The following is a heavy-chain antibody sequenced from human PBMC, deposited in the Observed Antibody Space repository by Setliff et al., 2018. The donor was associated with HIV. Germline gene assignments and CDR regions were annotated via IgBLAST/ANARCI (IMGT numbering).Heavy chain of an antibody. D-gene: IGHD3-16*01. CDR2: IFTSGST. J-gene: IGHJ4*02. Sequence: PSETLSLTCAVSGDSISSGSYYWSWIRQPAGEGLEWIGHIFTSGSTNYNPSLKSRVSISLDTSKNQFSLKLSSVTAADTAMYYCARGRGGYWGQGTLVTVSS. CDR1: GDSISSGSYY. V-gene: IGHV4-61*09. CDR3: ARGRGGY.